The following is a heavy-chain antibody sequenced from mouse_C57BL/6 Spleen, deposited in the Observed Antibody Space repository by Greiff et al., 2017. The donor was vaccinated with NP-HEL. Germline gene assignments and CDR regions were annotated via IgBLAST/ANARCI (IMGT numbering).Heavy chain of an antibody. J-gene: IGHJ4*01. CDR3: ARADLLSYAMDY. V-gene: IGHV5-16*01. CDR1: GFTFSDYY. D-gene: IGHD2-1*01. CDR2: INYDGSST. Sequence: EVKLMESEGGLVQPGSSMKLSCTASGFTFSDYYMAWVRQVPEKGLEWVANINYDGSSTYYLDSLKSRFIISRDNAKNILYLQMSSLKSEDTATYYCARADLLSYAMDYWGQGTSVTVSS.